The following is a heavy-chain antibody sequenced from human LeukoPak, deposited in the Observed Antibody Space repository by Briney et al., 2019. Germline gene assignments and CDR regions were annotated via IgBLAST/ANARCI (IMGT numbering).Heavy chain of an antibody. D-gene: IGHD3-10*01. J-gene: IGHJ5*02. CDR1: GFTFSRYE. Sequence: PGGSLRLSCAASGFTFSRYEMNWVRQAPGQGLEWISYISGSGDTIYYADSVKGRFTISRDNAKNSLYLQMNSLRAEDTAVYHCARAPLVLKSRWWFDRWGQGTLVTASS. V-gene: IGHV3-48*03. CDR2: ISGSGDTI. CDR3: ARAPLVLKSRWWFDR.